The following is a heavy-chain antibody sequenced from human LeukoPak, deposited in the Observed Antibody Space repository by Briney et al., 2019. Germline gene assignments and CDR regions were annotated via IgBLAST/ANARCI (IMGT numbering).Heavy chain of an antibody. D-gene: IGHD4-23*01. Sequence: ASVKVSCKPSVYPLTNYQITCVRGAPGQGLEWMGWISAYSGYTNYAQKLQGRVTMTTDKSTNTAYMELRSLRSDDTAVYYCARVEYAGNLFDYWGQGTLVTVSS. CDR3: ARVEYAGNLFDY. J-gene: IGHJ4*02. CDR1: VYPLTNYQ. CDR2: ISAYSGYT. V-gene: IGHV1-18*01.